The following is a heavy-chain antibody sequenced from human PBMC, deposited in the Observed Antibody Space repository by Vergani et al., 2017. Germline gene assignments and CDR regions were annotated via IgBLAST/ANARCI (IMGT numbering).Heavy chain of an antibody. CDR1: GGSFSGYY. V-gene: IGHV4-34*01. CDR3: ARRAVLWIAVAGTRALAAYDY. J-gene: IGHJ4*02. D-gene: IGHD6-19*01. CDR2: IYHSGST. Sequence: QVQLQQWGAGLLKPSETLSLTCAVYGGSFSGYYWSWIRQPPGKGLEWIGEIYHSGSTNYNPSLKSRVTISVDKSKNQFSLKLSSVTAADTAVDYCARRAVLWIAVAGTRALAAYDYGGQGTLVTVSA.